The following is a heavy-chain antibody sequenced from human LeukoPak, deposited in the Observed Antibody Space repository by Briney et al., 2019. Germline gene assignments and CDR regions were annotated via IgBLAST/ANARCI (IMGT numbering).Heavy chain of an antibody. D-gene: IGHD3-22*01. V-gene: IGHV3-11*01. CDR1: GFTFSDYY. CDR3: ARDLGYYDSSGYLRGAEYFQH. Sequence: PGGSLRLSCAASGFTFSDYYMSWIRQAPGKGLEWISYISSSGSTIYYADSVKGRFTISRDNAKNSLYLQMNSLRAEDTAVYYCARDLGYYDSSGYLRGAEYFQHWGQGTLVTVSS. CDR2: ISSSGSTI. J-gene: IGHJ1*01.